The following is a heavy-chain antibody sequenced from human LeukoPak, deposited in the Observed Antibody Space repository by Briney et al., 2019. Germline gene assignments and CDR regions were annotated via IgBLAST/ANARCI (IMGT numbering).Heavy chain of an antibody. CDR1: GFTFSNYA. CDR3: AKAGRYCSSTTCYPSH. CDR2: ISGSGEST. Sequence: GGSLRLSCAASGFTFSNYAMSWVRQAPGTGLEWVSTISGSGESTYYADSVKGRFTMSRDNSKNTLYLQLNSLRAEDTAVYYCAKAGRYCSSTTCYPSHWGQGTLVTASS. J-gene: IGHJ4*02. D-gene: IGHD2-2*01. V-gene: IGHV3-23*01.